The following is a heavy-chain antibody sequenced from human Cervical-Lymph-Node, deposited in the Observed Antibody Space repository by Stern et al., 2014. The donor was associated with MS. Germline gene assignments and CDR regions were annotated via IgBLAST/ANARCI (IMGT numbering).Heavy chain of an antibody. CDR3: ALSSETSDRWYSLGYDL. V-gene: IGHV1-69*01. CDR2: IFPVFGTP. Sequence: QVQLVQSEAEVTKPGSSVKVSCKASGGTLSKFPSSWVRQAPGQGIEWRGGIFPVFGTPTYAQEFRGRVTITADVSTSTVYMELSSLRSDDTAVYYCALSSETSDRWYSLGYDLWGQGTLVTVSS. J-gene: IGHJ5*02. D-gene: IGHD6-13*01. CDR1: GGTLSKFP.